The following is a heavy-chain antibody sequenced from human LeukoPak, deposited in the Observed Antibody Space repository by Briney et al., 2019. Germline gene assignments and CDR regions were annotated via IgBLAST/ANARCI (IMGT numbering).Heavy chain of an antibody. D-gene: IGHD1-26*01. Sequence: GGSLRLSCAASGFTFRNYVMSWVRQTLGKGLEWVSAITGDGGGTNHADSVKGRFTISRDNSKNILYLQMNSLRADDTAAYYCVKEASSGNFVTIDCWGQGTLVTVSS. CDR2: ITGDGGGT. J-gene: IGHJ4*02. CDR3: VKEASSGNFVTIDC. CDR1: GFTFRNYV. V-gene: IGHV3-23*01.